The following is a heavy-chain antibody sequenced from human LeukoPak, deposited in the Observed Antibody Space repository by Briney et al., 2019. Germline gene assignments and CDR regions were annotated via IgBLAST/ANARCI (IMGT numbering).Heavy chain of an antibody. J-gene: IGHJ4*02. V-gene: IGHV1-69*05. CDR3: ARDRIAAASDFDY. CDR2: IIPIFGTA. CDR1: GGTFSSYA. Sequence: SVKVSCKASGGTFSSYAISWVRQAPGQGLEWMGRIIPIFGTANYAQKFQGRVTITTDESTSTAYMELSSLRSEDTAVYYCARDRIAAASDFDYWGQGTLVTVSS. D-gene: IGHD6-13*01.